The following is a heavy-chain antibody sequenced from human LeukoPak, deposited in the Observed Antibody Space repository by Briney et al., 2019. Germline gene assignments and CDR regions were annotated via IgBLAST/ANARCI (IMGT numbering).Heavy chain of an antibody. D-gene: IGHD6-19*01. CDR3: ARHRSYSSGWDSVGY. CDR1: GSSFTSYW. V-gene: IGHV5-51*01. Sequence: GASLQISCKGSGSSFTSYWIGWVRQLPGKGLERMGIIYPGDSDTRYSPSFQGQVTISADKSISTAYLQWSSLKASDTAMYYCARHRSYSSGWDSVGYWGQGTLVTVSS. CDR2: IYPGDSDT. J-gene: IGHJ4*02.